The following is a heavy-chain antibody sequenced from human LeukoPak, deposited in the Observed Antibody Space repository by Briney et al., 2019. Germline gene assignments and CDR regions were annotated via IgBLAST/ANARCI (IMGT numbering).Heavy chain of an antibody. Sequence: PGGSLRLSCAASGFTFSSYAVHWVRQAPGKGLDWVAVISFDGNNQYYADSVMGRFTISRDNSKDTLYLQMNSLRAEDTALYYCARVILEAGTPENAFDVWGQGTMVTVSS. CDR3: ARVILEAGTPENAFDV. J-gene: IGHJ3*01. CDR2: ISFDGNNQ. D-gene: IGHD2-15*01. CDR1: GFTFSSYA. V-gene: IGHV3-30-3*01.